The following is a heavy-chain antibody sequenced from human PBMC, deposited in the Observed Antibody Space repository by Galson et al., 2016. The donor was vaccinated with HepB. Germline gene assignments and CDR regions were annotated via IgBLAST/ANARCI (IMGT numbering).Heavy chain of an antibody. D-gene: IGHD1-26*01. CDR3: AGGSTTLLYY. CDR2: IYYSGST. CDR1: GGSISHYY. V-gene: IGHV4-59*01. J-gene: IGHJ4*02. Sequence: SETLSLTCTVSGGSISHYYWSWIRQPPGRGLEWVGYIYYSGSTNYNPSLKSRVTISLDTSKNQFSLRLSSVTAADTAVYYCAGGSTTLLYYWGQGALVTVSS.